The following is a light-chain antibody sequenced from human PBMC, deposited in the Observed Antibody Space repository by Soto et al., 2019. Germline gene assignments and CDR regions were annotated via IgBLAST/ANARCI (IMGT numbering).Light chain of an antibody. Sequence: EIVLTQSPGTLSLSPGERATLSCRASQSVSSSYLAWYQQKPGQAPRLLIYGASSRATGIPDRFSGSGSGTDFTLTIRRLEPEDFAVYYCQQYGSSPRGTFGQGTKVEIK. V-gene: IGKV3-20*01. CDR3: QQYGSSPRGT. J-gene: IGKJ1*01. CDR1: QSVSSSY. CDR2: GAS.